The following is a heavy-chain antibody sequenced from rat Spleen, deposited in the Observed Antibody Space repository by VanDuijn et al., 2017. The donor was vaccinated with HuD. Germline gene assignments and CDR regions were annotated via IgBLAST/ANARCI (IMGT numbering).Heavy chain of an antibody. CDR3: ARAGSAAISLGNWFAY. CDR2: IWGNGNS. D-gene: IGHD1-2*01. CDR1: GFSLISYS. J-gene: IGHJ3*01. Sequence: QVQLKESGPGLVQPSQTLSLTCTVSGFSLISYSVNWVRQPPGKGLDWMGVIWGNGNSNYNSALKSRLSISRDTSKSQVFLKMNSLQTEDTATYYCARAGSAAISLGNWFAYWGQGTLVTVSS. V-gene: IGHV2-13*01.